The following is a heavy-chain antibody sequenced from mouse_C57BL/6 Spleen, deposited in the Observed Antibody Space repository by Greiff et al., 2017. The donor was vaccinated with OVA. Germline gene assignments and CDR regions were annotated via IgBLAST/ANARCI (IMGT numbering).Heavy chain of an antibody. J-gene: IGHJ3*01. V-gene: IGHV1-7*01. CDR1: GYTFTSYW. CDR2: INPSSGYT. CDR3: ANYGSSYEFAY. Sequence: VQLQQSGAELAKPGASVKLSCTASGYTFTSYWMHWVKQRPGQGLEWIGYINPSSGYTKYNQKFKDKATLTADKSYSTAYMQLSSLTYEDSAVYYCANYGSSYEFAYWGQGTLVTVSA. D-gene: IGHD1-1*01.